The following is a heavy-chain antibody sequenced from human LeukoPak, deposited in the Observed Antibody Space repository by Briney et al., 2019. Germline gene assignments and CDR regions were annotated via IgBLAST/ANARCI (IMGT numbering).Heavy chain of an antibody. Sequence: PGGSLRLPCAASGLTFSIYGMSWVRQAPGRGLEWVSAMSGSGGSTYYAESVKGRFTISRDNSKNTLYLQMNSLRAEDTAVYYCAKDGYYDSSAYYYVRYFDLWGRGTLVTVSS. D-gene: IGHD3-22*01. CDR2: MSGSGGST. V-gene: IGHV3-23*01. CDR3: AKDGYYDSSAYYYVRYFDL. CDR1: GLTFSIYG. J-gene: IGHJ2*01.